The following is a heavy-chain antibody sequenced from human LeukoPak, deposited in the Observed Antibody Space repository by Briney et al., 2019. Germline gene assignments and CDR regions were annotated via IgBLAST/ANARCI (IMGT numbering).Heavy chain of an antibody. CDR1: GFTVSSNY. J-gene: IGHJ6*04. CDR3: ATRYNWNDGGMDV. V-gene: IGHV3-66*01. CDR2: IYSGGST. Sequence: GGSLRLSCAASGFTVSSNYMSWVRQAPGKGLEWVSVIYSGGSTYYADSVKGRFTISRDNYKNTLYLQMNSLRAEDTSVYYCATRYNWNDGGMDVWGKGTTVTISS. D-gene: IGHD1-20*01.